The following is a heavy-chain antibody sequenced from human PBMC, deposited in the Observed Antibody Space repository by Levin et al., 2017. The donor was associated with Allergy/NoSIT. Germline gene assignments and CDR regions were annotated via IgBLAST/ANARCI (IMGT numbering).Heavy chain of an antibody. Sequence: PGESLKISCAASGFTFSTYAMNWVRQAPGQGLEWVSSVSDGGDYTFYADSVKGRFTISRDNSKNTLYLQMNSLRAEDTALYYCAKDDGTADYSFDSWGQGTLVTVSS. CDR3: AKDDGTADYSFDS. CDR1: GFTFSTYA. J-gene: IGHJ4*02. D-gene: IGHD2-21*01. CDR2: VSDGGDYT. V-gene: IGHV3-23*01.